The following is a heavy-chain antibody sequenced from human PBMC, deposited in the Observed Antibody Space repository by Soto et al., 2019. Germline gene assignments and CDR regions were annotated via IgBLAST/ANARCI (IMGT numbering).Heavy chain of an antibody. V-gene: IGHV3-23*01. Sequence: LRLSCAASGFTFSSYAINWVRQAPGKGPEWVSHISVAGDTYYADSVRGRFTISRDNSRNTLFLQMNSLRAADTAVYYCAKSLSTATSFDYWGQGTPVTVAS. CDR3: AKSLSTATSFDY. J-gene: IGHJ4*02. CDR2: ISVAGDT. CDR1: GFTFSSYA.